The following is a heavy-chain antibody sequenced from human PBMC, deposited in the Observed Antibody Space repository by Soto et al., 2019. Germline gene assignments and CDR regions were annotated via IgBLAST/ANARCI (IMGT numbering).Heavy chain of an antibody. V-gene: IGHV3-72*01. CDR1: GFTFSDYY. D-gene: IGHD2-8*02. CDR3: TVWGMGNDFAAA. Sequence: EVQLVESGGGLVQPGGSLRLSCAASGFTFSDYYMDWVRQAPGKGLAWVGRSKNKADSYTTEYAASVKGRFSISRDASKNSIYLQMNSLKTEDTAVYYCTVWGMGNDFAAAWGQGILVTVSS. J-gene: IGHJ4*02. CDR2: SKNKADSYTT.